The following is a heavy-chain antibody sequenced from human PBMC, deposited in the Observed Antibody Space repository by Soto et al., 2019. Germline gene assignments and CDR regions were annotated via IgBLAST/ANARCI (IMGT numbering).Heavy chain of an antibody. J-gene: IGHJ4*02. CDR2: ISYDGSNK. Sequence: QVQLVESGGGVVQPGRSLRLSCAAYGFTFSSYGMHWVRQAPGKGLEWVAVISYDGSNKYYADSVKGRFTISRDNYKNTLYLQMNSLRSEDTAVYYCAKDTVGATTPDYWGQGTRVNVSS. CDR3: AKDTVGATTPDY. V-gene: IGHV3-30*18. CDR1: GFTFSSYG. D-gene: IGHD1-26*01.